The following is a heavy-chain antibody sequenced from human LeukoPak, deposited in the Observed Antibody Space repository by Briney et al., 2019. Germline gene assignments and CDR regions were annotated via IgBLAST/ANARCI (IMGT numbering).Heavy chain of an antibody. V-gene: IGHV3-30*04. CDR3: ARRGGESTFDF. D-gene: IGHD2/OR15-2a*01. CDR1: GFTFISYA. J-gene: IGHJ4*02. CDR2: ISHDGRNQ. Sequence: PGRSLRFSCAASGFTFISYAMHWVRQAQGKGLEWVAIISHDGRNQYYADSVKGRFTISRENSRNTLYLQMNSLRPEDTAVYFCARRGGESTFDFWGQGTLVTVSS.